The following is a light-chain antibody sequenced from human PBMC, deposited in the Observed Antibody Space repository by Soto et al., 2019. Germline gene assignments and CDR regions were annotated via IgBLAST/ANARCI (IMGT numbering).Light chain of an antibody. CDR2: DVS. CDR3: QQYDNLLLT. Sequence: DIQLTQSPSSLSASVGDRVTISCRATQDINSYLDWYQQKPGKAPKLLIYDVSNLEAGVPSRFSGTGSGTHFTFTISSLQPEDIATYYCQQYDNLLLTFGGGTKVEIK. CDR1: QDINSY. V-gene: IGKV1-33*01. J-gene: IGKJ4*01.